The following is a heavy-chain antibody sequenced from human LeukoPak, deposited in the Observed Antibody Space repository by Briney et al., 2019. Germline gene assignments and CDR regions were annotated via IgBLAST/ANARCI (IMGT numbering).Heavy chain of an antibody. CDR3: AREVLYYYDSSGPDAFDI. V-gene: IGHV4-4*07. CDR2: IYSSGST. D-gene: IGHD3-22*01. Sequence: SETLSLTCTVSGASISSFYWTWIRQPAGKGLEWIGLIYSSGSTNYNPSLKSRVTMSVDTSKNQFSLKLSSVTAADTAVYYCAREVLYYYDSSGPDAFDIWGQGTMVTVSS. J-gene: IGHJ3*02. CDR1: GASISSFY.